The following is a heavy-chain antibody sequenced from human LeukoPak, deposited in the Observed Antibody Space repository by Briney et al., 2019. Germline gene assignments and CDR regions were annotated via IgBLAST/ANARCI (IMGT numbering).Heavy chain of an antibody. J-gene: IGHJ4*02. Sequence: PLETLSLTCTVSGGSISSSSYSWGWIRQPPGKGLEWIGSIYYSGSTYYNPSLKSRVTISVDTSKNQFSLKLSSVTAADTAVYYCAIRGFWSGYSPTPFDYWGQGTLVTVSS. CDR3: AIRGFWSGYSPTPFDY. CDR2: IYYSGST. CDR1: GGSISSSSYS. V-gene: IGHV4-39*01. D-gene: IGHD3-3*01.